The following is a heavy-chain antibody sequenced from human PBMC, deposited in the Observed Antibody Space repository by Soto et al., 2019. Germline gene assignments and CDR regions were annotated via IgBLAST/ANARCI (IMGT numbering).Heavy chain of an antibody. CDR3: ARGQLPIVYYYYGMDV. V-gene: IGHV3-30-3*01. Sequence: QVQLVESGGGVVQPGRSLRLSCAASGFTFSSYAMHWVRQAPGKGLEWVAVISYDGSNKYYADSVKGRFTISRDNSKNTRYLQMNSLRAEDTAVYYCARGQLPIVYYYYGMDVWGQGTTVTVSS. J-gene: IGHJ6*02. CDR1: GFTFSSYA. D-gene: IGHD2-2*01. CDR2: ISYDGSNK.